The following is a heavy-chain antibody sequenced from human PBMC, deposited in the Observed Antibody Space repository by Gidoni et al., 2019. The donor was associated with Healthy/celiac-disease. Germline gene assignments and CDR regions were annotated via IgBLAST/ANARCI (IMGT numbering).Heavy chain of an antibody. D-gene: IGHD3-22*01. Sequence: EVQLLESGGGLVQPGGSLRPPFAASGFTFSRYAMVWVRLAPGKGLEWVSAISGSGGSTYYADSVKGRFTISRDNSKNTLYLQMNSLRAEDTAVYYCAKVYGRDYYDSSGYYNGFDYWGQGTLVTVSS. CDR3: AKVYGRDYYDSSGYYNGFDY. V-gene: IGHV3-23*01. CDR2: ISGSGGST. CDR1: GFTFSRYA. J-gene: IGHJ4*02.